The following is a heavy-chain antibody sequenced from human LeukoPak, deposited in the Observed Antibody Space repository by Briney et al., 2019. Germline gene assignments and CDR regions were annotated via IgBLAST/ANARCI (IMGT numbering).Heavy chain of an antibody. D-gene: IGHD5-12*01. J-gene: IGHJ4*02. V-gene: IGHV4-4*02. CDR1: GDSISSDNW. Sequence: PSETLSLTCAVSGDSISSDNWWTWVRQPPGKGLEWIGEVPHSGSAIYNPSLKSRVTISADTSGNQFSLTLNFVTAADTAVYYCARDYKSGDTWSFDSWGRGTLVTVSS. CDR3: ARDYKSGDTWSFDS. CDR2: VPHSGSA.